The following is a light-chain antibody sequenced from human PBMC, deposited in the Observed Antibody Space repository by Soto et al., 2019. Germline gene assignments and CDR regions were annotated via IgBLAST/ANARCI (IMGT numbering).Light chain of an antibody. J-gene: IGLJ1*01. V-gene: IGLV2-14*01. CDR3: FSFTTTSTHV. CDR2: EVN. CDR1: SSDIGAYDY. Sequence: QSALTQPASLSGSPGQSITISCTGTSSDIGAYDYVSWFQQHPGKAPKLMISEVNNRPSGVSNRFSGSESGNTAYLTISGLQAEHEADYFCFSFTTTSTHVFGTGTKVTVL.